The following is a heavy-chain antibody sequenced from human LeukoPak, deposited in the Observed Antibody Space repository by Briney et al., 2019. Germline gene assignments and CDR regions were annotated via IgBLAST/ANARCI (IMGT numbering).Heavy chain of an antibody. J-gene: IGHJ3*02. CDR3: VGYCSSTCCSDAFDI. CDR2: INHSGST. V-gene: IGHV4-34*01. Sequence: SETLSLACAVYGGSFSGYYWSWIRQPPGKGLEWIGEINHSGSTNYNPSLKSRVTISVDTSKNQFSLKLSSVTAADTAVYYCVGYCSSTCCSDAFDIWGQGTMVTVSS. D-gene: IGHD2-2*01. CDR1: GGSFSGYY.